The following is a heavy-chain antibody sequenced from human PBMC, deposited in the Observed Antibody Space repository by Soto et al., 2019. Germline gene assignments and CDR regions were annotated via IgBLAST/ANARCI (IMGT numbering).Heavy chain of an antibody. Sequence: QVQLVESGGGVVQPGRSLRLSCAASGFTFSSYGMHWVRQAPGKGLEWVAVISYDGSNRYYADSVKGRFTISRDNSKNSLYLQMNSLRAEDTAVYSCAKYYMHYFDYWGQGTLVTVSS. CDR3: AKYYMHYFDY. V-gene: IGHV3-30*18. CDR1: GFTFSSYG. D-gene: IGHD3-10*01. J-gene: IGHJ4*02. CDR2: ISYDGSNR.